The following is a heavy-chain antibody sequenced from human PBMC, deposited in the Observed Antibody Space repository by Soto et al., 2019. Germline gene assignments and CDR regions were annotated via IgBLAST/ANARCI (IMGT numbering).Heavy chain of an antibody. J-gene: IGHJ4*02. V-gene: IGHV3-23*01. CDR3: ANGVRDWDYFDY. CDR2: ISGSGGST. CDR1: GFTFSSYA. D-gene: IGHD3-10*01. Sequence: VQMLESGGGLVHPGGSLRLSCATSGFTFSSYAMSWVRQAPGKGLEWVSAISGSGGSTYYADSVKGRFTISRDNSKNTLYLQMNSLRAEDTAVYYCANGVRDWDYFDYWGQGTLVTVSS.